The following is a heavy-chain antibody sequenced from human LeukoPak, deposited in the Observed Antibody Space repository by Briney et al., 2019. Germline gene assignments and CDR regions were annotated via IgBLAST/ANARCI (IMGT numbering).Heavy chain of an antibody. Sequence: ASVKVSCKASGYTFTGYYMHWVRQAPGQGLEWMGWINPNSGGTNYAQKFQGRVTMTADKSTRTAYMDLSSLRSEDTAIYYCARDLDYWGQGTLVTVSS. J-gene: IGHJ4*02. CDR2: INPNSGGT. V-gene: IGHV1-2*02. CDR3: ARDLDY. CDR1: GYTFTGYY.